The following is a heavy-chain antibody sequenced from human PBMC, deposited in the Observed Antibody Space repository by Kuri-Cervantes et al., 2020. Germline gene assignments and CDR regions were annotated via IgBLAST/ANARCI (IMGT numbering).Heavy chain of an antibody. Sequence: GESLKISCAASGFTFSSYGMHWVRQAPGKGLEWVAVIWYDGSNKYYADSVKGRFTISRDNSKNTLYLQMNSLRAEDTAVYYCAREGDNHGDYEFDYWGQGTLVTVSS. CDR2: IWYDGSNK. CDR1: GFTFSSYG. J-gene: IGHJ4*02. D-gene: IGHD4-17*01. V-gene: IGHV3-33*01. CDR3: AREGDNHGDYEFDY.